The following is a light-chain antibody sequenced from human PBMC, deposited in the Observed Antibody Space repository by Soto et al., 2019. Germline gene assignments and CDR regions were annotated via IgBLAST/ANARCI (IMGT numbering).Light chain of an antibody. J-gene: IGLJ3*02. CDR1: SSDVGGYNY. CDR2: DVS. Sequence: QSALTQPRSVSGSHGQSVTISCTGTSSDVGGYNYVSWYQQHPGKAPKLMIYDVSKRPSGVPDRFSGSKSGNTASLTISGLQAEDEADYYCSLYTSSSTLGVFGGGTKLTVL. CDR3: SLYTSSSTLGV. V-gene: IGLV2-11*01.